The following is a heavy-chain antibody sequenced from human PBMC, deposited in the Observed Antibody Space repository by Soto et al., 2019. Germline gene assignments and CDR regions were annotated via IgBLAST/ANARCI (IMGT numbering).Heavy chain of an antibody. CDR3: ARNRIGSSWAREYFQH. CDR2: INHDGSKT. CDR1: QFSFSSYW. J-gene: IGHJ1*01. Sequence: GGSLRLSCAASQFSFSSYWMHWVRQVPGKGPAWVSRINHDGSKTEYADSVKGRFTISRDNAKNSLYLQMNSLRAEDTAVYYCARNRIGSSWAREYFQHWGQGTLVTVSS. D-gene: IGHD6-13*01. V-gene: IGHV3-74*01.